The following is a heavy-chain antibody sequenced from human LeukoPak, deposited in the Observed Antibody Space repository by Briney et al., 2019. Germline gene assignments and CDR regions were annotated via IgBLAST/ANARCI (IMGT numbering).Heavy chain of an antibody. V-gene: IGHV4-39*07. D-gene: IGHD3-10*01. J-gene: IGHJ6*03. CDR2: IYYSGST. CDR3: ARLHITLVRGVNRNYYYYYTDA. CDR1: GGSISSSSYY. Sequence: PSETLSLTCTVSGGSISSSSYYWGWIRQPPGKGLEWIGSIYYSGSTYYNPSLKSRVTISVDTSKNQFSLKLSSVTAADTAVYYCARLHITLVRGVNRNYYYYYTDAWGKGTTVTVSS.